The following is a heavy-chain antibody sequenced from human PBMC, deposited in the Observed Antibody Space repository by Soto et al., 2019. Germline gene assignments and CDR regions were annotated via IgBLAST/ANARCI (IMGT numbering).Heavy chain of an antibody. V-gene: IGHV3-7*01. J-gene: IGHJ4*02. Sequence: GGSLRLSCAASGFTFSSYWMSWVRQAPGKWLEWVANIKQDGSEKYYVDSVKGRFTISRDNAKNSLYLQMNSLRAEDTAVYYCAKITTYYYDSGGYYLPEGPGWNFDYRGQGSLVTVSS. CDR2: IKQDGSEK. D-gene: IGHD3-22*01. CDR3: AKITTYYYDSGGYYLPEGPGWNFDY. CDR1: GFTFSSYW.